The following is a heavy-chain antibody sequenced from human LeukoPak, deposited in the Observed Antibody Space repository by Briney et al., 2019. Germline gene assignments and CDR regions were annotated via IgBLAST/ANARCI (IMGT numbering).Heavy chain of an antibody. CDR1: GYTFTDYY. CDR2: IYSKTGGT. CDR3: ARDLGGNSFDP. Sequence: ASVKVSSKASGYTFTDYYIHLVRQAPGQGLEWMGWIYSKTGGTNYAQTSQGRVTMTRDTSISTAYMELSSLTSDDTAVYYCARDLGGNSFDPWGQGTLVTVSS. D-gene: IGHD2-15*01. V-gene: IGHV1-2*02. J-gene: IGHJ5*02.